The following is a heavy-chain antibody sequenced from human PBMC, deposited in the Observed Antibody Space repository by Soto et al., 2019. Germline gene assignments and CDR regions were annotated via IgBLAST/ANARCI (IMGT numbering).Heavy chain of an antibody. J-gene: IGHJ3*02. CDR1: EISFINHY. CDR3: ARESRGYYYDSSGYYPDAFDI. D-gene: IGHD3-22*01. V-gene: IGHV1-46*01. Sequence: ASVKVSCKASEISFINHYVHWVRQAPGQGPEWMGVINPAGSVTVYALKLQDRVTMTRDTSTSTVYMELSSLRSEDTAVYYCARESRGYYYDSSGYYPDAFDIWG. CDR2: INPAGSVT.